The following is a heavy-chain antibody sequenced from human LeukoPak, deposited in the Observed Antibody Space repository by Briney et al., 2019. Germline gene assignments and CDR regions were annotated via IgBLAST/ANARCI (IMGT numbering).Heavy chain of an antibody. CDR1: GFTFSNNA. CDR2: ISGDGRTT. CDR3: VTYNWEYETDY. J-gene: IGHJ4*02. V-gene: IGHV3-74*01. D-gene: IGHD1-20*01. Sequence: GGSLRLSCAASGFTFSNNAMHWVRQAPGKGLVWVSRISGDGRTTDYADSGKGRFTTSRDNAKNTLYLQMNSLRAEDTAVYYCVTYNWEYETDYWGQGTLVTVSS.